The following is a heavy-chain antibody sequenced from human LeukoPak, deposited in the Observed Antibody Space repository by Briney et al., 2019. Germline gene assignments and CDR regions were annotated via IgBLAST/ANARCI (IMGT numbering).Heavy chain of an antibody. J-gene: IGHJ5*02. V-gene: IGHV4-39*01. D-gene: IGHD6-19*01. CDR3: ARLFDSHYSSGWFVRVCCCDP. Sequence: SETLTLTCTVSGGSLSSSGYCWGWIRQPPGEGLEWIGSIYYSGSTYYNPSLKSRVTISVNTSKNQLSLKLSSVTAAERAVYYCARLFDSHYSSGWFVRVCCCDPLGQGTLVTVSS. CDR2: IYYSGST. CDR1: GGSLSSSGYC.